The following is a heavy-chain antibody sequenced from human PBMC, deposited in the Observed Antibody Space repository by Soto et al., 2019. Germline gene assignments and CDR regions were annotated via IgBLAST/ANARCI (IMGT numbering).Heavy chain of an antibody. V-gene: IGHV4-34*01. D-gene: IGHD1-1*01. CDR2: INHSGST. Sequence: PSETLSLTCAVYGGSFSGYYWSWIRQPPGKGLEWIGEINHSGSTNYNPSLKSRVTISVDTSKNQFSLKLSSVTAADTAVYYCARGRYNWNDGGYYYYYYGMDVWGQGTTVTVSS. CDR1: GGSFSGYY. J-gene: IGHJ6*02. CDR3: ARGRYNWNDGGYYYYYYGMDV.